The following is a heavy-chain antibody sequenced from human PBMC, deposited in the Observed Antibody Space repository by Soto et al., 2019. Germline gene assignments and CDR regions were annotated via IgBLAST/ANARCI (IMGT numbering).Heavy chain of an antibody. V-gene: IGHV3-7*04. CDR2: IKPDGSEK. CDR3: ARGDYYDSSGPFSDAFDI. J-gene: IGHJ3*02. Sequence: QPGGSLRLSCAASGFTFSSYWMSWVRQAPGKGLEWVANIKPDGSEKWYVDSVKGRFTISRDNAKNSLYLQMNSLRAEDTAVYYCARGDYYDSSGPFSDAFDIWGQGTMVTV. D-gene: IGHD3-22*01. CDR1: GFTFSSYW.